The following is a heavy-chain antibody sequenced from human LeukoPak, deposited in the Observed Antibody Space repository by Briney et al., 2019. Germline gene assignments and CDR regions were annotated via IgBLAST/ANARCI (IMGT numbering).Heavy chain of an antibody. J-gene: IGHJ5*02. D-gene: IGHD3-22*01. CDR2: INPNSGGT. CDR3: ARDATYYYDSSGPLGWFDP. CDR1: GYTFTGYY. V-gene: IGHV1-2*02. Sequence: ASVKVSCKASGYTFTGYYMHWVRQAPGQGLEWMGWINPNSGGTNYAQKLQGRVTMTRDTSISTAYMELSRPRSDDTAVYYCARDATYYYDSSGPLGWFDPWGQGTLVTVSS.